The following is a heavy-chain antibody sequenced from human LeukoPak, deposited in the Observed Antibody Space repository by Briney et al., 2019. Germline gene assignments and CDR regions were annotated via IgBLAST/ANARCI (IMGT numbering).Heavy chain of an antibody. Sequence: SETLSLTCTASGGSISSGDYYWSWIRQPPGKRLEWLGSIYYGGDTTYNPSLESRVTISVESSKKQFSLKLSSATAADTAVYYCARHRIAIFGVEKYFDNWGQGTLVTVSS. J-gene: IGHJ4*02. V-gene: IGHV4-39*01. CDR2: IYYGGDT. D-gene: IGHD3-3*01. CDR1: GGSISSGDYY. CDR3: ARHRIAIFGVEKYFDN.